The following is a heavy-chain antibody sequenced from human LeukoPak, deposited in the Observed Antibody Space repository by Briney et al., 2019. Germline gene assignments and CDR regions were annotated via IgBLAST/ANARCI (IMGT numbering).Heavy chain of an antibody. D-gene: IGHD1-26*01. Sequence: ASVKVSCKASGYTFTGYYMHWVPQAPGQGLEWMGWINPNSGGTNYAQKFQGRVTMTRDTSISTAYMELSRLRSDDPAVDYLAKEGGSYCFDYWGQGTLVTVPS. J-gene: IGHJ4*02. V-gene: IGHV1-2*02. CDR3: AKEGGSYCFDY. CDR1: GYTFTGYY. CDR2: INPNSGGT.